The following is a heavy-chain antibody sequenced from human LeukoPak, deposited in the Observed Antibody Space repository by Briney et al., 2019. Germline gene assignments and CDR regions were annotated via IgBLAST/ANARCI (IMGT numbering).Heavy chain of an antibody. Sequence: PSETLSLTCTVSGGSISSYYWSWIRQPPGKGLEWIGYIYYSGSTNYNPSLKSRVTISVDTSKNQFSLKLSSVTAADTAVYYCARDLPSTSNWELDYWGQGILVTVSS. CDR2: IYYSGST. J-gene: IGHJ4*02. CDR3: ARDLPSTSNWELDY. CDR1: GGSISSYY. V-gene: IGHV4-59*01. D-gene: IGHD7-27*01.